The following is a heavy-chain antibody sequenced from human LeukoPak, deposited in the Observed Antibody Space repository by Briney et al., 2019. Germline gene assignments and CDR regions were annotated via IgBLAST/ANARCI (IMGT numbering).Heavy chain of an antibody. D-gene: IGHD1-26*01. V-gene: IGHV4-59*01. J-gene: IGHJ4*02. CDR3: ARVRGSIVGAFDY. Sequence: KSSETLSLTCTLSGGSFSSYYWRWIRQPPGKGLEWIGYIYYSGSTNYNPSLKSRVTISVVTAKNQFSLKLSSVTAADTAVYYCARVRGSIVGAFDYWGQGTLVTVSS. CDR2: IYYSGST. CDR1: GGSFSSYY.